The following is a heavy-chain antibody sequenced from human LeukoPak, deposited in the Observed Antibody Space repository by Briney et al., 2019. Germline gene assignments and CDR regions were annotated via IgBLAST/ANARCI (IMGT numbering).Heavy chain of an antibody. CDR3: AKGGNGADAFDI. J-gene: IGHJ3*02. V-gene: IGHV3-43*01. Sequence: GGSLRLSCAASGFTFDDYTMHWVRQAPGKGLEWVSLISWDGGSTYYADSVKGRFTISRDNSKNSLYLQMNSLRTEDTALYYCAKGGNGADAFDIWGQGTMVTVSS. CDR2: ISWDGGST. CDR1: GFTFDDYT.